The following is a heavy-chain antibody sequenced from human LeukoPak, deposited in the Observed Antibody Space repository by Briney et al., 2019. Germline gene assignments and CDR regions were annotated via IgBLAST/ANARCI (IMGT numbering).Heavy chain of an antibody. V-gene: IGHV4-39*01. CDR3: ARHGSTVLVRDYFDY. J-gene: IGHJ4*02. CDR2: IYYSGST. D-gene: IGHD5-18*01. CDR1: GGSISSSRYC. Sequence: PSETLSLTCTVSGGSISSSRYCWGWIRQPPGKGLEWIGSIYYSGSTYYNPSLKSRVTISVDASKDQFSLKLTSVTAADTAVYYCARHGSTVLVRDYFDYWGQGTLVPVSS.